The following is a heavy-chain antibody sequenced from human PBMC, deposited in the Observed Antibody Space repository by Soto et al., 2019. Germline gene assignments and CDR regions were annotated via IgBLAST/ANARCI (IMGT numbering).Heavy chain of an antibody. J-gene: IGHJ5*02. CDR2: VHTSGST. CDR1: GDSISSYF. CDR3: AREEAVASTGWLGP. D-gene: IGHD6-19*01. V-gene: IGHV4-4*07. Sequence: SETLSLTCTVSGDSISSYFWSWIRQPAGKGLEWIGRVHTSGSTTYTPSLKSRVTMSVDTSKSQFSLKLTSVTAADTAVYYCAREEAVASTGWLGPWGQGTLVTVAS.